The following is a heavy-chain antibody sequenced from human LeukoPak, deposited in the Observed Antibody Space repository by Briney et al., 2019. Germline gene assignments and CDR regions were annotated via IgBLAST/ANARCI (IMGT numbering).Heavy chain of an antibody. CDR2: IIPIFGTA. D-gene: IGHD6-6*01. CDR3: ARDRGIAARNYYYYMDV. Sequence: SVKVSCKASGGTFSSYAISWVRQAPGQGLEWMGGIIPIFGTANYAQKFQGRVTITTDESTSTAYTELSSLRSEDTAVYYCARDRGIAARNYYYYMDVWGKGTTVTVSS. CDR1: GGTFSSYA. J-gene: IGHJ6*03. V-gene: IGHV1-69*05.